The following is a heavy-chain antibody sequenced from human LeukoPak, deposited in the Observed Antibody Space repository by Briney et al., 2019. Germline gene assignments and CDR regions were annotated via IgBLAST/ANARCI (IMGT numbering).Heavy chain of an antibody. J-gene: IGHJ3*02. CDR3: AKSLLTTASGTGRAFDI. D-gene: IGHD1-26*01. CDR2: VDGSGGGT. V-gene: IGHV3-23*01. Sequence: GGSLRLSCAASGFNFRSYAMTWVRQAPGKGLEWVSVVDGSGGGTYYADPLKGRFTISRDNSKNTLSLQMDSLRAADTAKYYCAKSLLTTASGTGRAFDIWGQGTMVTVSA. CDR1: GFNFRSYA.